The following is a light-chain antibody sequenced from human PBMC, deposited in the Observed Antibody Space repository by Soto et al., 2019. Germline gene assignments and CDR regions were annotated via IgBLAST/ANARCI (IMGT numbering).Light chain of an antibody. CDR3: ETWDSNTV. V-gene: IGLV4-60*03. CDR2: LEGSGSY. Sequence: QSVLTQSSSASASLGSSVKLTCTLSSGHSSYIIAWHQQQPGKAPRYLMKLEGSGSYNKGSGVPDRFSGSSSGADRYLTISSLQSEDEADYYWETWDSNTVFGGGTKLTVL. CDR1: SGHSSYI. J-gene: IGLJ2*01.